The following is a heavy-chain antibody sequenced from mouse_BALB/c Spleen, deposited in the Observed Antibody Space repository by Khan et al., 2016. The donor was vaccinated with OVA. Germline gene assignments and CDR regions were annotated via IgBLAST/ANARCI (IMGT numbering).Heavy chain of an antibody. CDR1: GYSITSDYA. V-gene: IGHV3-2*02. Sequence: QLKESGPGLVKPSQSLSLTCTVTGYSITSDYAWNWIRQFPGNKLEWMGYISYSGSTNYNPAPKSRISITRDTSKNQFFLQLNSVTTEDTATYYCAKDGSRYNYAMDYWGQGTSVTVSS. CDR3: AKDGSRYNYAMDY. CDR2: ISYSGST. J-gene: IGHJ4*01. D-gene: IGHD2-3*01.